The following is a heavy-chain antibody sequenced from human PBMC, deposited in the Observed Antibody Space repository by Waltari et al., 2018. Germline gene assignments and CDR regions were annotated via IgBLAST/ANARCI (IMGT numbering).Heavy chain of an antibody. CDR2: TYYRSKWYS. D-gene: IGHD3-3*01. J-gene: IGHJ4*02. CDR1: GDIVSSNSAA. V-gene: IGHV6-1*01. Sequence: QVQLQQSGPGLVKPSQTLSLTCAISGDIVSSNSAAWDWIRQSPSRGLEWLGRTYYRSKWYSHYAESVKSRMTINADTSKNEFSLQLTSVSPEDTGLYFCARTTITVFGVVVGALDNWGPGTLVTVSS. CDR3: ARTTITVFGVVVGALDN.